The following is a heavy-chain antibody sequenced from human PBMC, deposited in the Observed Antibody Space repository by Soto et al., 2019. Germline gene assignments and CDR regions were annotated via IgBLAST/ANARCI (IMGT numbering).Heavy chain of an antibody. Sequence: SETLSLTCTVSGGSISSSSYYWGWIRQPPGKGLEWIGSIYYSGSTYYNPSLKSRVTISVDTSKNQFSLKLSSVTAADTAVYYCASSSGGRSDYYGSGSPEAYFDYWGQGTLVTVSS. CDR1: GGSISSSSYY. CDR3: ASSSGGRSDYYGSGSPEAYFDY. CDR2: IYYSGST. J-gene: IGHJ4*02. V-gene: IGHV4-39*01. D-gene: IGHD3-10*01.